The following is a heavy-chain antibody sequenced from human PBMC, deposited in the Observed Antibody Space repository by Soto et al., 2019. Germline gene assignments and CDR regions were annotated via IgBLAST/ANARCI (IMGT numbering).Heavy chain of an antibody. V-gene: IGHV3-53*01. CDR3: VQTTGWPGFDF. J-gene: IGHJ4*02. CDR1: GFAVSSKY. D-gene: IGHD6-19*01. CDR2: IYGGGTT. Sequence: EVQLVESGGGLIQPGGSLRLSCAASGFAVSSKYMTWVRQAPGKGLEWVSVIYGGGTTYCADSVKGRFTISRDTSKNTLYLQMNSLRAEDTAVYYCVQTTGWPGFDFWGQGTLVTVSS.